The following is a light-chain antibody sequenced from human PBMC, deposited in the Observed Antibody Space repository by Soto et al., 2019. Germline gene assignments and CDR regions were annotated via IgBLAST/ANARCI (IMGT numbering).Light chain of an antibody. CDR1: QSVRSNY. V-gene: IGKV3-20*01. CDR2: GAS. Sequence: EIVLTQSPGTLSLSSGERATLSCRASQSVRSNYLAWYQQKPGQAPRLLIYGASSRATGIPDRIGGSGSGTDFTLTISRLEPEDFAVYYCQQYASSPLTFGGWTKVEIK. J-gene: IGKJ4*01. CDR3: QQYASSPLT.